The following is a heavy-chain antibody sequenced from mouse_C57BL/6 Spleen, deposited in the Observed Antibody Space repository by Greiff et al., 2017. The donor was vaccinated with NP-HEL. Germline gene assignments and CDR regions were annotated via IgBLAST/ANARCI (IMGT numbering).Heavy chain of an antibody. Sequence: QVQLQQSGAELARPGASVKLSCKASGYTFTSYGISWVKQRTGQGLEWIGEIYPRSGNTYYNEKFKGKATLTADKSSSTAYMELRSLTSEDSAVYFCARSRDYVPHWYFDVWGTGTTVTVSS. J-gene: IGHJ1*03. V-gene: IGHV1-81*01. CDR2: IYPRSGNT. CDR1: GYTFTSYG. D-gene: IGHD2-4*01. CDR3: ARSRDYVPHWYFDV.